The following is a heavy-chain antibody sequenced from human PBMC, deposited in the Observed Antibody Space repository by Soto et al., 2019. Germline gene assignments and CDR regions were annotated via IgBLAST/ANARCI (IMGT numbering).Heavy chain of an antibody. CDR3: TGAYYDVSGYSLDP. D-gene: IGHD3-22*01. CDR1: GFYISSGY. V-gene: IGHV4-59*01. CDR2: IYYGGSI. Sequence: PSETLSLTSTVSGFYISSGYWTWIRQPPGKGLEWIGYIYYGGSINYNPSLKSRVIISVDTAKNQFSLRLSSVSAADTAVYYCTGAYYDVSGYSLDPWGQGTSVTVSS. J-gene: IGHJ5*02.